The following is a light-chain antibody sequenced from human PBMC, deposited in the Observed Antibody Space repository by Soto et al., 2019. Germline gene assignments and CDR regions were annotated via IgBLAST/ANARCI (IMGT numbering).Light chain of an antibody. J-gene: IGKJ1*01. CDR2: KAS. Sequence: DIQMTQSPSPLSASVGDRVTITCRASQSISSWLAWYQHKPGKAPKLLIYKASSLESGGPSRFSGSGSGTEFTLTISSLQPDDVATYYCQHYNNYSRTFGQGTKVDI. CDR1: QSISSW. V-gene: IGKV1-5*03. CDR3: QHYNNYSRT.